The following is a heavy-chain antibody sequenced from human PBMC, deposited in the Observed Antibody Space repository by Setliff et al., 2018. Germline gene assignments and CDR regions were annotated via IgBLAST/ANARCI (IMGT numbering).Heavy chain of an antibody. CDR1: DGSFSDYY. V-gene: IGHV4-34*01. Sequence: PSETLSLTCAVYDGSFSDYYWSWIRQPPGKGLEWIGEINHSGSTNYKSSLKSRVTISVDTSKNQFSLKLNSVTAADTAVYYCARRWNFGPYGSGIHDAFDMWGQGTMVTVS. D-gene: IGHD3-10*01. J-gene: IGHJ3*02. CDR3: ARRWNFGPYGSGIHDAFDM. CDR2: INHSGST.